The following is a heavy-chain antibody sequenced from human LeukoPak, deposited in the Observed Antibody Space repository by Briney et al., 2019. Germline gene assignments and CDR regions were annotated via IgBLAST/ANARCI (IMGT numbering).Heavy chain of an antibody. Sequence: ASVKVSCKASGYTFTSHAMHWVRQAPGQRLEWMGWINAGNGNTKYSQKFQDRVTITRDTSVSTVYMELGSMRSEDTAVYYCARRPIVAALDYWGQGTLVTVSS. CDR2: INAGNGNT. CDR3: ARRPIVAALDY. V-gene: IGHV1-3*01. J-gene: IGHJ4*02. CDR1: GYTFTSHA. D-gene: IGHD6-13*01.